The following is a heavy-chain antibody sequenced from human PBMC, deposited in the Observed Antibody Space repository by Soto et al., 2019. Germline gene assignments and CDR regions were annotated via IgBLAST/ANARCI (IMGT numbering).Heavy chain of an antibody. J-gene: IGHJ4*01. CDR1: GFTFSGSA. CDR3: TRSPLTEYSGSYYFDY. V-gene: IGHV3-73*02. Sequence: EVQLVESGGGLVQPGGSLKLSCAASGFTFSGSAMHWVRQASGKGLEWVGRIRSKANSYATAYAASVKGRFTISRDDPKNTAYRQMNSLKTEDTAVYYCTRSPLTEYSGSYYFDYWGHGTMVTVSS. CDR2: IRSKANSYAT. D-gene: IGHD1-26*01.